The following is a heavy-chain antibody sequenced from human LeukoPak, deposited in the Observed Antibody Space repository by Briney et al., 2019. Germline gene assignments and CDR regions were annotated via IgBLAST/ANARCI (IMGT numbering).Heavy chain of an antibody. CDR3: TRTKGGYFDWFSPIDY. Sequence: PGGSLRLSCAASGFTFSSYSMNWVRQAPGKGLEWVGFIRSKAYGGTTEYAASVKGRFTISRDDSKSIAYLQMNSLKTEDTAVYYCTRTKGGYFDWFSPIDYWGQGTLVTVSS. CDR1: GFTFSSYS. CDR2: IRSKAYGGTT. J-gene: IGHJ4*02. D-gene: IGHD3-9*01. V-gene: IGHV3-49*04.